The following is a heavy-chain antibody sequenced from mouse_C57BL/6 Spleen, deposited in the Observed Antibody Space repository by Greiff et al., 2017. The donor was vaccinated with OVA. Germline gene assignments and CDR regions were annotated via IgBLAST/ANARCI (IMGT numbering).Heavy chain of an antibody. CDR2: INYDGSST. V-gene: IGHV5-16*01. CDR3: ARVGPDYAMDY. D-gene: IGHD4-1*01. J-gene: IGHJ4*01. Sequence: EVKVVESEGGLVQPGSSMKLSCTASGFTFSDYYMAWVRQVPEKGLEWVANINYDGSSTYYLDSLKSRFIISRDNAKNILYLQMSSLKSEDTATYYCARVGPDYAMDYWGQGTSVTVSS. CDR1: GFTFSDYY.